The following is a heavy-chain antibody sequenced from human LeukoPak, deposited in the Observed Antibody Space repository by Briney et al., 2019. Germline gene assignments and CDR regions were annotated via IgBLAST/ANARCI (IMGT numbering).Heavy chain of an antibody. J-gene: IGHJ4*02. Sequence: ASVKVSCKASGYTFTGYYMHWVRQAPGQGLEWMGWINPSCGGIYSAQKFQGWVTMTRDTSISTAYMELSRLRSDDTAVYYCAREGTINGLDYWGQGTLVTVSS. D-gene: IGHD1-14*01. V-gene: IGHV1-2*04. CDR1: GYTFTGYY. CDR2: INPSCGGI. CDR3: AREGTINGLDY.